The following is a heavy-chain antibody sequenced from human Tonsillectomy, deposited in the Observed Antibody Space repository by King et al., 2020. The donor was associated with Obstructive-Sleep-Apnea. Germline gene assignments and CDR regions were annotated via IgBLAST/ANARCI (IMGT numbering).Heavy chain of an antibody. V-gene: IGHV3-73*02. CDR3: TRDHAFDI. Sequence: VQLVESGGGLVQPGGSLKLSCAASGFTFSGSAMHWVRQASGKGLEWVGRIRSKANSYAKAYAASVKGRFTISRDDSKNTAYLQMNSLKTEDTAVYYCTRDHAFDIWGQGTMVTVSS. CDR1: GFTFSGSA. CDR2: IRSKANSYAK. J-gene: IGHJ3*02.